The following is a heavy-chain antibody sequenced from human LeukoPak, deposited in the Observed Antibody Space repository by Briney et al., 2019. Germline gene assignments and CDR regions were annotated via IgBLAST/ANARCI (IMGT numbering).Heavy chain of an antibody. CDR2: ISSSGSTI. V-gene: IGHV3-48*03. CDR3: ARGARRYCSSTSCRPPFDY. D-gene: IGHD2-2*01. CDR1: GFNFSSYE. J-gene: IGHJ4*02. Sequence: PGGSLRLSCAAFGFNFSSYEMNGVRPAPGKGLEWVSYISSSGSTIYYADSVKGRFTISRDNAKNSLYLQMNSLRAEDTAVYYCARGARRYCSSTSCRPPFDYWGQGTLVTVSS.